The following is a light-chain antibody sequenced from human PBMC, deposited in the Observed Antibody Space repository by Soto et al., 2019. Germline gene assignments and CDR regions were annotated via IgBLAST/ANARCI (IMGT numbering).Light chain of an antibody. CDR1: QSVSSN. V-gene: IGKV3-15*01. J-gene: IGKJ1*01. CDR2: GAS. Sequence: EIVVTQSPATRSVSPGERATLSCRASQSVSSNLAWYQQKPGQAPRLLISGASTRATGIPARFSGSGSGTEFTLTITSLQSEDFAVYYCQQYNAWPRTFGQGTKVEIK. CDR3: QQYNAWPRT.